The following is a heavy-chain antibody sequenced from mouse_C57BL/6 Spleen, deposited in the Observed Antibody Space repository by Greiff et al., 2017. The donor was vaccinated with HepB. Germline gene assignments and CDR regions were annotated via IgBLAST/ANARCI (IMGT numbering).Heavy chain of an antibody. D-gene: IGHD2-5*01. CDR1: GFTFSSYA. J-gene: IGHJ2*01. V-gene: IGHV5-4*03. CDR3: ARVAYYSNLFDY. Sequence: DVMLVESGGGLVKPGGSLKLSCAASGFTFSSYAMSWVRQTPEKRLEWVATISDGGSYTYYPDNVKGRFTISRDNAKNNLYLQMSHLKSEDTAMYYCARVAYYSNLFDYWGQGTTLTVSS. CDR2: ISDGGSYT.